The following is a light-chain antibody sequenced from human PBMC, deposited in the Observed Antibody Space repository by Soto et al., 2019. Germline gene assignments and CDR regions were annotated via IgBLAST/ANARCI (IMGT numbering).Light chain of an antibody. CDR2: GAY. V-gene: IGKV3-20*01. J-gene: IGKJ5*01. CDR3: QQYGSSPPIT. CDR1: QSVSSSF. Sequence: EIVLTQSPGTLSLSPGERATLSCRASQSVSSSFLAWYPQKVGQAHRLLIYGAYSRATGIPDRFSGSGSGTDFTLTIVRLEPEDFAVYYCQQYGSSPPITFGQGTRLEIK.